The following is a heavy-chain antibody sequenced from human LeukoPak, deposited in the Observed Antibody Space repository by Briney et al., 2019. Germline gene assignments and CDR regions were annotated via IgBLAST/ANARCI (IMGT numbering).Heavy chain of an antibody. Sequence: GGSLRLSCAASGFTFSSYSMNWVRQAPGKGLEWVSYISSSSSTIYYADSVKGRFTISRDNAKNPLYLQMNSLRAEDTAVYYCAREPTLSDAFDIWGQGTMVTVSS. J-gene: IGHJ3*02. D-gene: IGHD2-15*01. CDR3: AREPTLSDAFDI. CDR1: GFTFSSYS. CDR2: ISSSSSTI. V-gene: IGHV3-48*04.